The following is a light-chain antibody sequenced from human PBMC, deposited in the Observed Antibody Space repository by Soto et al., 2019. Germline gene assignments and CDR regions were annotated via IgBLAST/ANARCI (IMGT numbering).Light chain of an antibody. V-gene: IGLV1-47*02. J-gene: IGLJ1*01. CDR2: SDN. CDR1: SSNIAKNY. Sequence: QYVLTKPPSTSGPPGQRVTISWPGDSSNIAKNYVYWYQQVPGMAPKLLIYSDNQRPSGVPDRFSGCTSVTSASLAISGLRSEAEADYYCAAWDDRLSGYGFGGGTKLPVL. CDR3: AAWDDRLSGYG.